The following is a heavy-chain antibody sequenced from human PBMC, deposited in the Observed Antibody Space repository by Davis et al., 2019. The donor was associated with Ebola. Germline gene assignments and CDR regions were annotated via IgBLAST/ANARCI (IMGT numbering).Heavy chain of an antibody. J-gene: IGHJ6*02. CDR1: GFTFSSYA. CDR3: ARGLLDYYYGMDV. CDR2: ISYDGSNK. V-gene: IGHV3-30-3*01. D-gene: IGHD2-15*01. Sequence: PGGSLRLSCAASGFTFSSYAMHWVRQAPGKGLEWVAVISYDGSNKYYADSVKGRFTISRDNSKNTLYLQMNSLRAEDTAVYYCARGLLDYYYGMDVWGQGTTVTVSS.